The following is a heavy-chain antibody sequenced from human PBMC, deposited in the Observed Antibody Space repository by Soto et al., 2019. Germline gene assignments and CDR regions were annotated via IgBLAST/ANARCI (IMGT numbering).Heavy chain of an antibody. CDR2: ISSNGGST. Sequence: VQLVESGGGLVQPGGSLRLSCAASGFTFSSYAMHWVRQAPGKGLEYVSAISSNGGSTYYANSVKGRFTISRDNSKNTLYLQMGSLRAEDMAVYYCARECSGWYWLLDYWGQGTLVTVSS. D-gene: IGHD6-19*01. CDR1: GFTFSSYA. CDR3: ARECSGWYWLLDY. V-gene: IGHV3-64*01. J-gene: IGHJ4*02.